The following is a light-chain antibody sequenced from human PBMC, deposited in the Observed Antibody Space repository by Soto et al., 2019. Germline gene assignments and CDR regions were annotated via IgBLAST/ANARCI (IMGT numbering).Light chain of an antibody. Sequence: EIVLTQSPDTLSLSPGERATLSCRASQSVSGYLAWYQQKPGKAPRLLIYDVSSRATGIPARLSGSGSGTEFTLTIRSLQSEDFAVYYCQQYNNRWTFGQGTKVDIK. J-gene: IGKJ1*01. CDR1: QSVSGY. CDR3: QQYNNRWT. V-gene: IGKV3D-15*01. CDR2: DVS.